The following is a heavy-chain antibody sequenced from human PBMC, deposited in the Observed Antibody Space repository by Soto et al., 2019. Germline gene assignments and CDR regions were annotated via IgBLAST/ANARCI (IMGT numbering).Heavy chain of an antibody. J-gene: IGHJ4*02. CDR1: GGSISSGGYY. CDR2: IYYSGST. CDR3: ARVSRRDGYKLIH. V-gene: IGHV4-31*03. Sequence: QVQLQESGPGLVKPSQPLSLTCTVSGGSISSGGYYWSWIRQHPGKSLEWIGYIYYSGSTYYNPSLKSRVTISVDTSKNQFSLKLSSVTAADTAVYYCARVSRRDGYKLIHWGQGTLVTVSS. D-gene: IGHD5-12*01.